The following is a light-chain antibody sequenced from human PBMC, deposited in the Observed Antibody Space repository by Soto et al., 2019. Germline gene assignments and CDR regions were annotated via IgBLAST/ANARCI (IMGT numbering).Light chain of an antibody. CDR1: QSVSSY. CDR3: RQRSNWLIT. CDR2: DAS. Sequence: EIVLTQSPATLSLSPGERATLSCRASQSVSSYLAWYQQKPGQAPRLLIYDASNRATGIPARFSGSGSGTDFTLTIGSLEPEDFAVYYCRQRSNWLITFGQGTRLEIK. V-gene: IGKV3-11*01. J-gene: IGKJ5*01.